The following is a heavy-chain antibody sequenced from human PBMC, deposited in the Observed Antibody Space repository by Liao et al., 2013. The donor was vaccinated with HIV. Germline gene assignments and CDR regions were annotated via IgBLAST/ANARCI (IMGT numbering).Heavy chain of an antibody. D-gene: IGHD7-27*01. V-gene: IGHV4-34*01. J-gene: IGHJ6*04. CDR3: ARDETELGNV. Sequence: QVQLQQWGAGLLKPSETLSLTCAVFGGSFSGYYWSWIRQPPGKGLEWIGEINHGGSTNYNPSLKSRVTISVDTSKKEFSLNLSSVTAADTAVYYCARDETELGNVWGKGTTVTVSS. CDR2: INHGGST. CDR1: GGSFSGYY.